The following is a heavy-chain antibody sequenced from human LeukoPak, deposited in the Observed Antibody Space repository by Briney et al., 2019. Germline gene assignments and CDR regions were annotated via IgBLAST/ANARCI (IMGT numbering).Heavy chain of an antibody. CDR3: AKDHANTPVVTN. Sequence: HPGGSLRLSCAASGFTFSDYAMSWVRQAPGKGLEWLSVISGGSSGSTYYADSVTGRFTVSRDNSKNTVDLQMNNLRVDDTAIYYCAKDHANTPVVTNSGQGILVSVSS. V-gene: IGHV3-23*01. D-gene: IGHD2-21*02. CDR2: ISGGSSGST. J-gene: IGHJ4*02. CDR1: GFTFSDYA.